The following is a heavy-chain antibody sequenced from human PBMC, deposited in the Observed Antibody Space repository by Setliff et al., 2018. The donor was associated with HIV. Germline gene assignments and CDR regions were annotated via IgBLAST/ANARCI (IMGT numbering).Heavy chain of an antibody. Sequence: ETLSLTCSISGATIHYHYWSWIRQPPGKGLEWIGYVDYSGDTEYNPSLQSRATISRDPSKSQVSLNLNSATAADTAVYYCTRGPGGTVPKPLEAFDVWGRGAVVTVSS. CDR3: TRGPGGTVPKPLEAFDV. V-gene: IGHV4-59*11. CDR1: GATIHYHY. J-gene: IGHJ3*01. CDR2: VDYSGDT. D-gene: IGHD1-7*01.